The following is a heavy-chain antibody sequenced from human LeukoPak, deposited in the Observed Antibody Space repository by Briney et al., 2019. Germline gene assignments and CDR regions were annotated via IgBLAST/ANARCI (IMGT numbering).Heavy chain of an antibody. D-gene: IGHD6-13*01. J-gene: IGHJ5*02. CDR3: GRGVAVGGGAAAGRGNWFDP. Sequence: GGSLRLSCAASGFTFSSYGMHWVRQAPGKGLEWVAFIRYDGSNKYYADSVKGRFTISRDNSKNTLYLQMNSLRAEDTAVYYCGRGVAVGGGAAAGRGNWFDPWGQGTLVTVSS. CDR1: GFTFSSYG. V-gene: IGHV3-30*02. CDR2: IRYDGSNK.